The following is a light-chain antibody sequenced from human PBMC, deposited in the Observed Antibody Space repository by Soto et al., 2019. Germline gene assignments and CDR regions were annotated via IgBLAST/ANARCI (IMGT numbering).Light chain of an antibody. V-gene: IGKV3-15*01. CDR1: QSVSRN. CDR2: DSS. CDR3: QQYYDWPPWT. Sequence: EKVMTQSPATLSVSPGERATLSCRASQSVSRNLAWYQQKPGQAPRLLIYDSSTRATGIPARFSGSGSGTEFNLTITSLQSEDFAVYYCQQYYDWPPWTFGQGNKVEIK. J-gene: IGKJ1*01.